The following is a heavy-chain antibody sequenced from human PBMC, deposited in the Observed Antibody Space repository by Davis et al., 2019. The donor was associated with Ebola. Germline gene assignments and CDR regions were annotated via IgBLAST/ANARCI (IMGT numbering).Heavy chain of an antibody. CDR3: ARQIPSYYYDSSGYYAQYYFDY. CDR2: IYYSGST. V-gene: IGHV4-59*08. D-gene: IGHD3-22*01. Sequence: MPSETLSLTCTVSGGSISSYYWSWIRQPPGKGLEWIGYIYYSGSTNYNPSLKSRVTISVDTSKNQFSLKLSSVTAADTAVYYCARQIPSYYYDSSGYYAQYYFDYWGQGTLVTVSS. J-gene: IGHJ4*02. CDR1: GGSISSYY.